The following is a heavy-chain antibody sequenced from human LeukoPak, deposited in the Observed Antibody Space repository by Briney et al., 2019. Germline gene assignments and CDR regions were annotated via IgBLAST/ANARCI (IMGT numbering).Heavy chain of an antibody. CDR1: GFTFSSYW. D-gene: IGHD6-19*01. V-gene: IGHV3-7*01. CDR2: IKQVGSEK. J-gene: IGHJ4*02. Sequence: PGGSLRLSCAASGFTFSSYWMSWVRQAPGKGLEWVANIKQVGSEKYYVDSVKGRFTISRDNAKNSLYLQMNSLRAEDTAVYYCARVSIAVAAIEYYFDYWGQGTLVTVSS. CDR3: ARVSIAVAAIEYYFDY.